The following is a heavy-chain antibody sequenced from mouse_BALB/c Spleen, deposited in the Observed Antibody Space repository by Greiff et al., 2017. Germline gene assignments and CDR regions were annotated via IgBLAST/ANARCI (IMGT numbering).Heavy chain of an antibody. CDR3: ARDTSGNYPWFAY. Sequence: DVMLVESGGGLVQPGGSLRLSCATSGFTFTDYYMSWVRQPPGKALEWLGFIRNKANGYTTEYSASVKGRFTISRDNSQSILYLQMNTLRAEDSATYYCARDTSGNYPWFAYWGQGTLVTVSA. J-gene: IGHJ3*01. CDR1: GFTFTDYY. D-gene: IGHD2-1*01. CDR2: IRNKANGYTT. V-gene: IGHV7-3*02.